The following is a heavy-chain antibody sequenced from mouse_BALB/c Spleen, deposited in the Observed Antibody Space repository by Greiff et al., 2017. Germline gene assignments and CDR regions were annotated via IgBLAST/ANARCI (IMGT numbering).Heavy chain of an antibody. Sequence: EVKLMESGGGLVKPGGSLKLSCAASGFTFSSYAMSWVRQTPEKRLEWVASISSGGSTYYPDSVKGRFTISRDNARNILYLQMSSLRSEDTAMYYCARGITTGFAYWGQGTLVTVSA. J-gene: IGHJ3*01. CDR2: ISSGGST. CDR3: ARGITTGFAY. D-gene: IGHD2-4*01. CDR1: GFTFSSYA. V-gene: IGHV5-6-5*01.